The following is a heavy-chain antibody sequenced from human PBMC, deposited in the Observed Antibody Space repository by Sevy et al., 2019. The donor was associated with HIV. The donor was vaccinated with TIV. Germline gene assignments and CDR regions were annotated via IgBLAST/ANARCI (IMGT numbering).Heavy chain of an antibody. CDR1: GFTFSSYW. CDR2: IKQDGSEK. V-gene: IGHV3-7*04. D-gene: IGHD2-15*01. J-gene: IGHJ6*02. Sequence: GESLKISCAASGFTFSSYWMSWVRQAPGKGLEWVANIKQDGSEKYYVDSVKGRFTISRDNAKNSLYLQMNSLRAEDTAVYYCARGGAVVAATLFDYYYGMDVWGQGTTVTVSS. CDR3: ARGGAVVAATLFDYYYGMDV.